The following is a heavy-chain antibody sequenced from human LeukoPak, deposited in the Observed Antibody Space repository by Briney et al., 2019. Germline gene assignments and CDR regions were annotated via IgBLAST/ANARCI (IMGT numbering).Heavy chain of an antibody. J-gene: IGHJ4*02. V-gene: IGHV1-46*01. CDR1: GYTFTSYY. D-gene: IGHD4-17*01. CDR2: INPSGGNT. Sequence: ASVKVSCKASGYTFTSYYMHWVRQAPGQGLEWMGIINPSGGNTSYAQKFQGRVTMTRDTSTSTVYMELSSLRSEDTAVYYCARSTMTTVTTLFLGFEIDYWGQGTLVTVSS. CDR3: ARSTMTTVTTLFLGFEIDY.